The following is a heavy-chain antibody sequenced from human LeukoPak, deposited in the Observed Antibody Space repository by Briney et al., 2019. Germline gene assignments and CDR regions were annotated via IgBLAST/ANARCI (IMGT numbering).Heavy chain of an antibody. D-gene: IGHD4-17*01. CDR2: IIPIFGTA. J-gene: IGHJ6*03. CDR1: GGTFSSYA. V-gene: IGHV1-69*05. Sequence: GASVKVSCKASGGTFSSYAINWVRQAPGQGLEWMGGIIPIFGTANYAQKFQGRVTITTDESTSTAYMELSSLRSEDTAVYYCARFPYGDYPEGYYYYMDVWGKGTTDTVSS. CDR3: ARFPYGDYPEGYYYYMDV.